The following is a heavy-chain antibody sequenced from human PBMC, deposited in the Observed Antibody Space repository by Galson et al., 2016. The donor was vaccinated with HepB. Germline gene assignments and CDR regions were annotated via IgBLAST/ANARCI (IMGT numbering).Heavy chain of an antibody. J-gene: IGHJ4*02. Sequence: PALVKPTQTLTLTCTFSGFSLSTNGEGVGWIRQPPGKALEWLALIYWDDEKRYSPSLQTRLTITKDTSKNQVVLTMTNMDPVDTGTYYCVHRRKLTDYFDYWGQGSLVTVSS. D-gene: IGHD1-1*01. CDR3: VHRRKLTDYFDY. V-gene: IGHV2-5*02. CDR1: GFSLSTNGEG. CDR2: IYWDDEK.